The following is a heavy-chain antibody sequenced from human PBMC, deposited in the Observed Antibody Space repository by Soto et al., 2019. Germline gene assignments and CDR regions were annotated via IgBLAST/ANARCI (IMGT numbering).Heavy chain of an antibody. CDR3: VRDLLGSGGHFDY. J-gene: IGHJ4*02. D-gene: IGHD7-27*01. CDR2: IWYDGSNT. Sequence: QVQLVESGGGVVQPGRSLRLSCAASGFIFSTFGMHWVRQAPGKGLEWVTHIWYDGSNTYYADSVKGRFSISRDNSRNTLYLQMNSLRGEDTAVYHCVRDLLGSGGHFDYWGQGTLVTASS. CDR1: GFIFSTFG. V-gene: IGHV3-33*01.